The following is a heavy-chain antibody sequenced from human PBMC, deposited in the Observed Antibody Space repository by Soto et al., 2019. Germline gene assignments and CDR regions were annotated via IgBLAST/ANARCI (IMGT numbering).Heavy chain of an antibody. CDR2: VSSSSSYI. D-gene: IGHD3-22*01. CDR1: GFIFSSYS. J-gene: IGHJ4*02. V-gene: IGHV3-21*01. CDR3: ARGGDSSGSWPRY. Sequence: GGSLRLSCAASGFIFSSYSMNWVRQAPGKGLEWVSSVSSSSSYIYYADSLKGRFTISRDNAKNSLYLQMNSLRVEDTAVYYCARGGDSSGSWPRYWGQGTLVTVSS.